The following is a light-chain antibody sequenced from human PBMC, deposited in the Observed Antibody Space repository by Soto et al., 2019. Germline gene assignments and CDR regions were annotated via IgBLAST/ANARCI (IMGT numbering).Light chain of an antibody. CDR2: GAS. V-gene: IGKV3-20*01. J-gene: IGKJ1*01. CDR1: QSVRPSY. CDR3: HHSDSSVWT. Sequence: EIVLTQSPGTLSSSPGERATLSCRASQSVRPSYLVWYQQKPGQAPRLLIYGASSRATGISDRFSGSASGTSFTLTISRLEPDDFAVYYCHHSDSSVWTFDQGTKVQIK.